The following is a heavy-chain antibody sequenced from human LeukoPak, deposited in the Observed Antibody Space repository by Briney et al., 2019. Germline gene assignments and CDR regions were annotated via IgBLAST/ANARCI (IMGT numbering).Heavy chain of an antibody. J-gene: IGHJ4*02. V-gene: IGHV3-30*04. CDR2: ISYDGSNK. CDR1: GFTFSSYA. CDR3: ARGNIVVVPAAIILDY. Sequence: PGGSLRLSCAASGFTFSSYAMHWVRQAPGKGLEWVAVISYDGSNKYYADSVKGRFTISRDNSKNTLYLQMNSLRAEDTAVYYCARGNIVVVPAAIILDYWGQGTLVTVSS. D-gene: IGHD2-2*01.